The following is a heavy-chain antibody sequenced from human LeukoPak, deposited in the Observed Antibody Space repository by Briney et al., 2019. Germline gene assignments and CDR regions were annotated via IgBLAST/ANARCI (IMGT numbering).Heavy chain of an antibody. D-gene: IGHD3-3*01. CDR1: GGSISNNY. V-gene: IGHV4-59*08. CDR3: ARGTQAFYDFWSGYLNYFDY. CDR2: IYYSGST. J-gene: IGHJ4*02. Sequence: PSETLSLTCTVSGGSISNNYWSWIRQPPGKGLEWIGYIYYSGSTYYNPSLKSRVTISVDTSKNQFSLKLSSVTAADTAVYYCARGTQAFYDFWSGYLNYFDYWGQGTLVTVSS.